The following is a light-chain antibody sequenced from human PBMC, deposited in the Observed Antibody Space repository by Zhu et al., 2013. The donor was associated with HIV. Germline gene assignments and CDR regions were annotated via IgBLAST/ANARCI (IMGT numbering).Light chain of an antibody. CDR3: QDLNTFPFT. CDR2: TAS. CDR1: HSINTY. V-gene: IGKV1-39*01. Sequence: DFQMTQSPSSLSVSVGDRVTITCRAGHSINTYLNWYQQKAGKAPELLIYTASTLQSGVPSRFSGSGSGTDFTLTINSLQPEDFATYFCQDLNTFPFTFGPGTKVDV. J-gene: IGKJ3*01.